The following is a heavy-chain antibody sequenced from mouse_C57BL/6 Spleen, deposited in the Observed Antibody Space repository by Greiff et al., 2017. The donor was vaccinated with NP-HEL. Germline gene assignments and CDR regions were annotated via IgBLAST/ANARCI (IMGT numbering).Heavy chain of an antibody. J-gene: IGHJ3*01. V-gene: IGHV1-82*01. CDR2: IYPGDGDT. D-gene: IGHD2-3*01. Sequence: QVQLQESGPELVKPGASVKISCKASGYAFSSSWMNWVKQRPGKGLEWIGRIYPGDGDTNYNGKFKGKATLTADTSSSTAYMQLSSLTSEDSAVYFCARDGGWLPPFAYWGQGTLVTVSA. CDR3: ARDGGWLPPFAY. CDR1: GYAFSSSW.